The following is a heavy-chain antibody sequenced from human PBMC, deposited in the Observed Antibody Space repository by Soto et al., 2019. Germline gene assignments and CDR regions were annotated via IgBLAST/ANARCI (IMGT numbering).Heavy chain of an antibody. D-gene: IGHD3-10*01. CDR3: ARRASGSYFDY. CDR1: GFTFSSYG. J-gene: IGHJ4*02. CDR2: ISYDGSNK. V-gene: IGHV3-30*03. Sequence: PGGSLRLSCAASGFTFSSYGMHWVRQAPGKGLEWVAVISYDGSNKYYADSVKGRFTISRDNSKNTMYLQMNSLRAEDTAVYYCARRASGSYFDYWGQGTLVTVSS.